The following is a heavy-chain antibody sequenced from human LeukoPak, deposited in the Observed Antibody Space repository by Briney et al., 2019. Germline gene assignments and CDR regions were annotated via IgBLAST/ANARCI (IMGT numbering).Heavy chain of an antibody. Sequence: PSETLSLTCTVSGGSISSGGYYWSWIRQHPGKGLEWIGYIYYSGSTYYNPSLKSRVTISVDTSKNQFSLKLSSVTAADTAVYYCARVGIAVAGSYYYYGMDVWGQGTTVTVSS. CDR2: IYYSGST. CDR3: ARVGIAVAGSYYYYGMDV. J-gene: IGHJ6*02. V-gene: IGHV4-31*03. CDR1: GGSISSGGYY. D-gene: IGHD6-19*01.